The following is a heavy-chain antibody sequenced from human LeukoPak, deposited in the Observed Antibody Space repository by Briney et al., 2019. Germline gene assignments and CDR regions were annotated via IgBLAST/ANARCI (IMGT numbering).Heavy chain of an antibody. Sequence: SETLSLTCTVSGGSISSSSYYWGWIRQPPGKGLEWIGSIYYSGSTCYNPSLKSRVTISVDTSKNQFSLKLSSVTAADTAVYYCARIPSGRRFGTHPFDYWGQGTLVTVSS. CDR1: GGSISSSSYY. D-gene: IGHD3-10*01. J-gene: IGHJ4*02. CDR3: ARIPSGRRFGTHPFDY. V-gene: IGHV4-39*07. CDR2: IYYSGST.